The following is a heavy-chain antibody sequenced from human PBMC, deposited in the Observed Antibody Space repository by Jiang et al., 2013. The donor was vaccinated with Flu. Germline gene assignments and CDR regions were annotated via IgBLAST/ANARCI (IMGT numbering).Heavy chain of an antibody. J-gene: IGHJ4*02. D-gene: IGHD6-19*01. CDR1: GFTFSSYD. V-gene: IGHV3-13*04. Sequence: VQLLESGGGLVQPGGSLRLSCAASGFTFSSYDMHWVRQATGKGLEWVSAIGTAGDTYYPGSVKGRFTISRENAKNSLYLQMNSLGAGDTAVYYCAREAAVAGRELDYWGQGTLVTVSS. CDR2: IGTAGDT. CDR3: AREAAVAGRELDY.